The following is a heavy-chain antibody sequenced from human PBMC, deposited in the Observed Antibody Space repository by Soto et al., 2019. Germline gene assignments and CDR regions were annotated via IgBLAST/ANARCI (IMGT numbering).Heavy chain of an antibody. CDR3: AKTKTVVAATGAWFDP. CDR2: IYYSGST. Sequence: SETLSLTCTVSGGSISSGGYYWILIRQHPGKGLEWIGYIYYSGSTYYNPSLKSRVTISVDTSKNQFSLKLSSVTAADTAVYYCAKTKTVVAATGAWFDPWGQGTLVTVSS. CDR1: GGSISSGGYY. D-gene: IGHD2-15*01. V-gene: IGHV4-31*03. J-gene: IGHJ5*02.